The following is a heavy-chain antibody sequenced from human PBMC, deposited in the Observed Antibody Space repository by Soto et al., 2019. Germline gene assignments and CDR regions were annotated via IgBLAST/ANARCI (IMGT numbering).Heavy chain of an antibody. CDR2: INPADSDI. J-gene: IGHJ4*02. Sequence: PGESLKISFQGSGYSFTSNWIGWVRQMPGKGLEWMGIINPADSDIKYSPSLQGQVTISADKSIGTAYLQWSSLKASDTAMYYCARHQRDDASRKIDCWGQGTLVTVSS. D-gene: IGHD3-16*01. CDR1: GYSFTSNW. CDR3: ARHQRDDASRKIDC. V-gene: IGHV5-51*01.